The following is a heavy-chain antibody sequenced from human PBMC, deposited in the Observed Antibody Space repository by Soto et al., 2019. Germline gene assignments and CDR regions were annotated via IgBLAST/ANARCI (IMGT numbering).Heavy chain of an antibody. CDR1: GYTFTSYG. CDR2: ISAYNGNT. D-gene: IGHD6-19*01. V-gene: IGHV1-18*01. Sequence: QVQLVQSGAEVKKPGASVKVSCKASGYTFTSYGISWVRQAPGQGLEWMGWISAYNGNTNYAQKLQGRVTMTTDTSTSTAYMELRSLRSDDTAVYYCASSYSSDWPAGDAFDIWGQGTMVTVSS. J-gene: IGHJ3*02. CDR3: ASSYSSDWPAGDAFDI.